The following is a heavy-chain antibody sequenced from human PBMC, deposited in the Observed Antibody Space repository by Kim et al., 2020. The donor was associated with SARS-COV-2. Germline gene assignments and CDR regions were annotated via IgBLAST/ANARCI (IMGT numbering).Heavy chain of an antibody. D-gene: IGHD2-2*02. CDR2: FYYSGST. CDR1: GGSISSYY. J-gene: IGHJ6*02. CDR3: ARDPLPRYCSSTSCYIPPSGMDV. Sequence: SETLSLTCTVSGGSISSYYWSWIRQPPGKGLEWIGYFYYSGSTNYNPSLKSRVTISVDTSKNQFSLKLSSVTAADTAVYYCARDPLPRYCSSTSCYIPPSGMDVWGQGTTVTVSS. V-gene: IGHV4-59*13.